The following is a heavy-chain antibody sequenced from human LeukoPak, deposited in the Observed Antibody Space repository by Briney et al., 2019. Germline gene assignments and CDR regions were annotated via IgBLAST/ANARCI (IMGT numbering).Heavy chain of an antibody. Sequence: GASVKVSCKASGGTFSSYAISWVRQAPGQGLEWMGGIIPIFGTANYAQKFQGRVTITADESTSTAYMELSSLRSEDTAVYYCARDLPLTPWAAAGMDVWGQGTTVTVSS. CDR2: IIPIFGTA. D-gene: IGHD6-13*01. CDR3: ARDLPLTPWAAAGMDV. J-gene: IGHJ6*02. V-gene: IGHV1-69*13. CDR1: GGTFSSYA.